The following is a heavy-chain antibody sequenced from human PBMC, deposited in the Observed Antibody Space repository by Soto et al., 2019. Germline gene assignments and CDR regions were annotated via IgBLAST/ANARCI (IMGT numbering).Heavy chain of an antibody. CDR1: GYSFTSYW. CDR3: ARHLVGSTRGNFDY. D-gene: IGHD2-2*01. J-gene: IGHJ4*01. CDR2: IYPYDSDT. V-gene: IGHV5-51*01. Sequence: PGESLKISRKTSGYSFTSYWIGWVRQMPGKGMEWMGNIYPYDSDTRYSPSFQGQVTISADTSITTAYLQWSGLRPSDTAMYFCARHLVGSTRGNFDYWGQGTLVTVSS.